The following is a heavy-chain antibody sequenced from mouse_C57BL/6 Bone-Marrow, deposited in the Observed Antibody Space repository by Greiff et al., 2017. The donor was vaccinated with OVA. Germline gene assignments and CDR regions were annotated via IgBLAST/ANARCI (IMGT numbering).Heavy chain of an antibody. D-gene: IGHD1-1*01. Sequence: EVQLQQSGPGLVKPSQSLSLTCSVTGYSITSGYYWNWIRQFPGNKLEWVGYISYDGSNNYNPSLKNRISITRDTSKNQFFLKLNSVTTEDTATYYCARDQDRVVAGRFAYWGQGTLVTVSA. CDR3: ARDQDRVVAGRFAY. CDR1: GYSITSGYY. V-gene: IGHV3-6*01. CDR2: ISYDGSN. J-gene: IGHJ3*01.